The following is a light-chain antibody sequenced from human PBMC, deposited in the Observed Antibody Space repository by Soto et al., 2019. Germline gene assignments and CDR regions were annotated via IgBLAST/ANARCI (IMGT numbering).Light chain of an antibody. CDR1: QSVSSN. CDR2: GAS. V-gene: IGKV3-15*01. Sequence: EIVMPQSPATLSVSPGERATLSCRASQSVSSNLAWYQQKPGQAPRLLIYGASTRATGIPARFSGSGSGTEFTLTISSLQPEDFAVYYCQQYNNWPPYTFGQGTKLEIK. J-gene: IGKJ2*01. CDR3: QQYNNWPPYT.